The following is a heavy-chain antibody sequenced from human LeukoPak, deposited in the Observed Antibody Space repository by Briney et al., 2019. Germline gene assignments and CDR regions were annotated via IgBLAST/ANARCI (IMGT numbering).Heavy chain of an antibody. CDR2: IYYSGDT. V-gene: IGHV4-61*03. Sequence: NSSGTLSLTCAVFGDSISNNNCYSWVRQSPGKGLEWLGYIYYSGDTNYNPSLKSRVTISVDTSKNHFSLKLSSVTAADTAVYYCARGYDILTGYTIDYWGQGTLVTVSS. J-gene: IGHJ4*02. D-gene: IGHD3-9*01. CDR3: ARGYDILTGYTIDY. CDR1: GDSISNNNC.